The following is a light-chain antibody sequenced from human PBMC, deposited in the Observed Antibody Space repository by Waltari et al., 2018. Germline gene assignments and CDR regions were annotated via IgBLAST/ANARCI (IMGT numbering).Light chain of an antibody. Sequence: WYQQHPGKAPKLIISDGSQRPSGVTARFSGSKSGYTASLTISGLQTEDEADYYCSAYTATDTYVFGSGTTVTVL. J-gene: IGLJ1*01. V-gene: IGLV2-11*03. CDR3: SAYTATDTYV. CDR2: DGS.